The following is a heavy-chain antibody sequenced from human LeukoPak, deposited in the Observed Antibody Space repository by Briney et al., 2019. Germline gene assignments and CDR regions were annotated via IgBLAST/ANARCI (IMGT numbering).Heavy chain of an antibody. CDR1: GGSISSYY. V-gene: IGHV4-4*07. CDR2: IYTSGST. CDR3: AGQGVGSSSWRPSNYYYYYYMDV. J-gene: IGHJ6*03. D-gene: IGHD6-13*01. Sequence: NPSETLSLTCTVSGGSISSYYWSWIRQPAGKGLEWIGRIYTSGSTNYNPSLKSRVTMSVDTSKNQFSLKLSSVTAADTAVYYCAGQGVGSSSWRPSNYYYYYYMDVWGKGTTVTISS.